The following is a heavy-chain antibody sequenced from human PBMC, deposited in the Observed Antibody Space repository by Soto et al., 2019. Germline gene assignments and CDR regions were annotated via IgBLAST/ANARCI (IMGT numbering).Heavy chain of an antibody. CDR1: GFTFNSYA. CDR3: AKDKAIFGVVNPLWFDP. CDR2: ISYDGSNK. D-gene: IGHD3-3*01. J-gene: IGHJ5*02. Sequence: QVQLVEAGGGVVQPGRSLSLSCAASGFTFNSYALHWVRRAPGKGLEWVAGISYDGSNKYYADSVKGRFTIPRDNSKNTLYLQMNSLRAEDTAVYYCAKDKAIFGVVNPLWFDPWGQGTLVTVSS. V-gene: IGHV3-30*04.